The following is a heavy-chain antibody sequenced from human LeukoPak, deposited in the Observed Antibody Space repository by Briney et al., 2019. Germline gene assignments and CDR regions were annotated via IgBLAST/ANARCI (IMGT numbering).Heavy chain of an antibody. Sequence: GGSLRLSCAASGFIVRSSYMSWVRQAPGKGLEWVSVIYNDGNTLYADFVKGRFIISRDDSKNTLYLQMNRLRVEDTAVYYCARDRGGGDNFDVWFDPWGQGTLVTVSS. CDR2: IYNDGNT. CDR1: GFIVRSSY. D-gene: IGHD1-20*01. J-gene: IGHJ5*02. CDR3: ARDRGGGDNFDVWFDP. V-gene: IGHV3-53*01.